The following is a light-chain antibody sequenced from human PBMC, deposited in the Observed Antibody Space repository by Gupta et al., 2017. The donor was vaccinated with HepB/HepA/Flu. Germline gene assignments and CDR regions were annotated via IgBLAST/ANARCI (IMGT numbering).Light chain of an antibody. CDR3: QQSDSTPWT. V-gene: IGKV1-39*01. CDR2: GAS. Sequence: DIQMTQSPSSLSASVGDRVTITCRASQSISSYLNWYQQKPGKVPKLLIFGASSLQSGVPSNFSGSGSGTDFTLTISRLQPEDFATYYCQQSDSTPWTFGQGTKVEIK. J-gene: IGKJ1*01. CDR1: QSISSY.